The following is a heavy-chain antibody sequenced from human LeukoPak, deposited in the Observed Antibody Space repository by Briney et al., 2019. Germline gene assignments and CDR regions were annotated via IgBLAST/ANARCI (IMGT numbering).Heavy chain of an antibody. CDR3: ARDIGGDTDGRASYWFAP. D-gene: IGHD1-1*01. CDR1: GGSIRSHS. Sequence: SETLSLTCTVSGGSIRSHSWHWIRQSPGKGLEWIGSINYFGTTTYKPSLKSRVTPSVDTSKNQFSLKLTSVTAADTAVYYCARDIGGDTDGRASYWFAPWGQGTLVTVSS. CDR2: INYFGTT. J-gene: IGHJ5*02. V-gene: IGHV4-59*11.